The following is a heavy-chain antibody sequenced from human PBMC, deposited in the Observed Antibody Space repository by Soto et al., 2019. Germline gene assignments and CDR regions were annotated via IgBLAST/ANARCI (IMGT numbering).Heavy chain of an antibody. Sequence: QVQLVESGGGVVQPGRSLRLSCAASGFTFSSYGMHWVRQAPGKGLEWVAVISYDGSNKYYADSVKGRFTISRDNSKNTLYLQMNSLRAEDTAVYYCAKDSPVVGTAIGSWFFDLWGRGTLVTVSS. CDR3: AKDSPVVGTAIGSWFFDL. D-gene: IGHD2-21*02. V-gene: IGHV3-30*18. CDR1: GFTFSSYG. J-gene: IGHJ2*01. CDR2: ISYDGSNK.